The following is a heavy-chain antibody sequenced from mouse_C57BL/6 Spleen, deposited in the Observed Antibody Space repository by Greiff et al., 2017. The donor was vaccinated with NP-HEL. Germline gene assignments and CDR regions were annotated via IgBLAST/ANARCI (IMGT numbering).Heavy chain of an antibody. CDR3: ARGLRSAMDY. CDR1: GYTFTSYW. V-gene: IGHV1-69*01. J-gene: IGHJ4*01. D-gene: IGHD1-1*01. Sequence: QVQLQQPGAELVMPGASVKLSCKASGYTFTSYWMHWVKQRPGQGLEWIGEIDPSDSYTNYNQKFKGKSTLTVDKSSSTAYMQLSSLTSEDSAVYYCARGLRSAMDYWGQGTSVTVSA. CDR2: IDPSDSYT.